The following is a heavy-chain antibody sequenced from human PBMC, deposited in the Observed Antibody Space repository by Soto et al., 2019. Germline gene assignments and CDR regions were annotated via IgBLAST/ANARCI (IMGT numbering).Heavy chain of an antibody. CDR2: IYYSGST. CDR1: GGVIRRYY. J-gene: IGHJ6*02. D-gene: IGHD2-21*02. CDR3: ARDSLAYCGGDCYYGGYHGMDV. V-gene: IGHV4-59*01. Sequence: PFLTCPDAGGVIRRYYWRWSRQRTGKGLEWIGYIYYSGSTNYNPSLKSRVTISVDTSKTQCALKLTSVTAADTAVYYFARDSLAYCGGDCYYGGYHGMDVCGQRTTVTVSS.